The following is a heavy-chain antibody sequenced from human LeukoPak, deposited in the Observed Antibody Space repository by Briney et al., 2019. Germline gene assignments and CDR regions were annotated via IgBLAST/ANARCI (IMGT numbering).Heavy chain of an antibody. CDR1: GYSISSGYY. V-gene: IGHV4-38-2*02. CDR2: IYHSGST. J-gene: IGHJ4*02. D-gene: IGHD3-22*01. CDR3: ARDYYDSSGYYSHPFDY. Sequence: SETLSLTCTVSGYSISSGYYWGWIRQPPGKGLEWIGSIYHSGSTYYNPSLRSRVTISVDTSKNQFSLKLSSVTAADTAVYYCARDYYDSSGYYSHPFDYWGQGTLVTVSS.